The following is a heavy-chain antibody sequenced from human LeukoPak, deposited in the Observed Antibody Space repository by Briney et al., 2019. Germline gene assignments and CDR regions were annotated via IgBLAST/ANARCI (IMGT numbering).Heavy chain of an antibody. J-gene: IGHJ4*02. D-gene: IGHD6-13*01. CDR3: ARASSSSYDY. CDR1: GFTVSSNY. V-gene: IGHV3-66*01. Sequence: GGSLRLSCAASGFTVSSNYMSWVRQAPGKGLEWVSVIYSGGSTYYADSVEGRFTISRDNAKNSLYLQMNSLRAEDTAVYYCARASSSSYDYWGQGTLVTVSS. CDR2: IYSGGST.